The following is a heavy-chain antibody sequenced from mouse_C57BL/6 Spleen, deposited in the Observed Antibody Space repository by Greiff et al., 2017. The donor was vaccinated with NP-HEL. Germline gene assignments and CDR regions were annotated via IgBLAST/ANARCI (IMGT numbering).Heavy chain of an antibody. J-gene: IGHJ3*01. Sequence: VQLQQSGAELAKPGASVKLSCQASGYTFTSYWMHWVKQRPGQGLAWIGYLNPSSGYPKYNQKFKDKATLTADKSSSTAYMQLSSLTYEDSAVYYCARVNSSGSWFAYWGQGTLVTVSA. CDR1: GYTFTSYW. CDR3: ARVNSSGSWFAY. CDR2: LNPSSGYP. V-gene: IGHV1-7*01. D-gene: IGHD3-2*02.